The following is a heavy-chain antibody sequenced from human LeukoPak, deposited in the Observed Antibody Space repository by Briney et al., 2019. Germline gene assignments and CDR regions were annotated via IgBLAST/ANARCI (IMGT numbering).Heavy chain of an antibody. CDR2: ISGSGGST. V-gene: IGHV3-23*01. D-gene: IGHD3-22*01. CDR1: GFTFSSYA. CDR3: AKAHDSSGYYYEGY. Sequence: PGGSLRPSCAASGFTFSSYAMSWVRQAPGKGLEWVSAISGSGGSTYYADSVEGRFTISGDNSKNTLYLQMNSLRAEDTAVYYCAKAHDSSGYYYEGYWGQGTLVTVSS. J-gene: IGHJ4*02.